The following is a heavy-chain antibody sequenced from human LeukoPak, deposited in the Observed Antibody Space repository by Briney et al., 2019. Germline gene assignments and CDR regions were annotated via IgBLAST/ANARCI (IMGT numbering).Heavy chain of an antibody. CDR2: IYTSGST. CDR3: ARDPYDILTGGGLEYGMDV. Sequence: SETLSLTCTVSGGSISSYYWSWIRQPAGKGREGIGRIYTSGSTNYTPSLKSRVTMSVDTSKNQFSLKLSSVTAADTAVYYCARDPYDILTGGGLEYGMDVWGQGTTVTVSS. V-gene: IGHV4-4*07. CDR1: GGSISSYY. D-gene: IGHD3-9*01. J-gene: IGHJ6*02.